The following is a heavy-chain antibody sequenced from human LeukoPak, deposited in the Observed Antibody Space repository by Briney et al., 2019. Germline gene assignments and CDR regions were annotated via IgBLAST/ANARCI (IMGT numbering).Heavy chain of an antibody. CDR3: ARLLDTANAFDI. CDR2: VFRTGTA. J-gene: IGHJ3*02. V-gene: IGHV4-39*01. Sequence: SETLSLTCSVSGASISRSTYYWGWIRQPPGKGLEWIGSVFRTGTAYYNPSLRSRVTVSVDTSKNQFSLKLSSVTAADTAVYYCARLLDTANAFDIWGQGTMVTVSS. D-gene: IGHD5-18*01. CDR1: GASISRSTYY.